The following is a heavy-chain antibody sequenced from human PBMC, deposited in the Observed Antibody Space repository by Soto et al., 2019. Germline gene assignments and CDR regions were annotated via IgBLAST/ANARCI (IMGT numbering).Heavy chain of an antibody. CDR1: GGSIDSYY. D-gene: IGHD3-10*01. CDR2: IYYSGST. V-gene: IGHV4-59*01. CDR3: ARGVSSFNF. J-gene: IGHJ5*01. Sequence: SETLSLTCTVSGGSIDSYYWSWIRQPPGKGLEWLGYIYYSGSTNYNPSLKSRGTISLDTSENKFSLNLRSVTAADTAVYYCARGVSSFNFWGQGTLVTVSS.